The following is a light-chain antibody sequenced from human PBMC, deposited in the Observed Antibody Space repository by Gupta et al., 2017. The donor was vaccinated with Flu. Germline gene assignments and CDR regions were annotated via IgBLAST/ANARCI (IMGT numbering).Light chain of an antibody. J-gene: IGLJ1*01. CDR1: SSDVGGYNY. CDR2: DVS. V-gene: IGLV2-11*01. CDR3: CSYAGSPLYV. Sequence: QSALTQPRSVSGSPGQSVTISCTGTSSDVGGYNYVSWYQQHPGKAPKLMIYDVSKRPSGVPDRFSGSKSGNTASLTISGPQAEDEADYYCCSYAGSPLYVFGTGTKVTVL.